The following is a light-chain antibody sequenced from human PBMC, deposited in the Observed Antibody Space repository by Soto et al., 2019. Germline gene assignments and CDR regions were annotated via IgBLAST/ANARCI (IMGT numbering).Light chain of an antibody. V-gene: IGLV2-14*01. CDR3: SSFAGSPVV. CDR2: EVS. J-gene: IGLJ2*01. CDR1: SSDVGGYNY. Sequence: QSALTQPASVSGSPGQSITISCTGTSSDVGGYNYVSWYQQQSGKAPKLMIHEVSNRPSGVSNRFSGSKSGNTASLTISGLQAEDEADYYCSSFAGSPVVFGGGTKLTVL.